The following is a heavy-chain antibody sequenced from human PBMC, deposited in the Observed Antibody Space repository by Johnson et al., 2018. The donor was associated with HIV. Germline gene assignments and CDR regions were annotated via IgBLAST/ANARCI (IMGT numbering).Heavy chain of an antibody. D-gene: IGHD2-21*02. CDR2: IYNYLPT. CDR1: GFTVSGDY. J-gene: IGHJ3*02. V-gene: IGHV3-66*04. CDR3: ARLRQEANCGADCHWAI. Sequence: VLLVESGGCLVQPGGSLRLSCAASGFTVSGDYMSWVRQAPGQGLAWVSLIYNYLPTYYADSVKGRFTLSRDSSKNTLHRQMNSLNAEDTAMYYCARLRQEANCGADCHWAIWGQGTMVTVSS.